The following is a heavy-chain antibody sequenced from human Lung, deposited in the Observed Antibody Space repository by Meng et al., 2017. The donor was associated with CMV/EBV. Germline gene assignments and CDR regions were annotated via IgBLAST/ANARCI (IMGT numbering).Heavy chain of an antibody. V-gene: IGHV3-30*04. J-gene: IGHJ4*02. CDR3: AGSPSDIHLWFVF. CDR2: ISYDGSNK. D-gene: IGHD5-18*01. Sequence: GESXKISCAASGFTFNSYAMHWVRQAPGKGLEWVALISYDGSNKYYTDSVRGRFTISRDNSKNTLYLRMNSLRPEDTAVYYCAGSPSDIHLWFVFWGQGTLVTVSS. CDR1: GFTFNSYA.